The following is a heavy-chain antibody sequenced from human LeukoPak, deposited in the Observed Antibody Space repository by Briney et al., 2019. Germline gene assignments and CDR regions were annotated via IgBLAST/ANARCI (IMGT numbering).Heavy chain of an antibody. D-gene: IGHD4-17*01. CDR3: ARDPSLDSDYGVYSAS. J-gene: IGHJ4*02. CDR1: GFSFSRYS. V-gene: IGHV3-21*01. CDR2: VTGGSSYI. Sequence: GGSLRLSCATAGFSFSRYSMIWVRQAPGKGLEWVASVTGGSSYIYYADSVKGRFTISRDNAKKSLYLRMSSLRAEDTAVYCCARDPSLDSDYGVYSASWGQGTLVTVSS.